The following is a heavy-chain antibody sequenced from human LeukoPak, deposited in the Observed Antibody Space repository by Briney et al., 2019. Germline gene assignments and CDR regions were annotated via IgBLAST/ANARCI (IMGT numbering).Heavy chain of an antibody. V-gene: IGHV3-74*01. CDR1: GFTFSRYW. CDR2: IKSDGKT. CDR3: ARAPSEVGGYYPEYFRH. J-gene: IGHJ1*01. D-gene: IGHD3-22*01. Sequence: GGSLRLSCEASGFTFSRYWMHWVRQAPGKGLEWVSRIKSDGKTNYADSVKRRFTISRDNAKNTVSLQMDSLRAEDTGVYYCARAPSEVGGYYPEYFRHWGQGTLVTVSS.